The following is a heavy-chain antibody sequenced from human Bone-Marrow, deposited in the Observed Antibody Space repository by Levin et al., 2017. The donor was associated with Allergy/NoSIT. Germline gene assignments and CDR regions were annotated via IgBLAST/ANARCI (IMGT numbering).Heavy chain of an antibody. D-gene: IGHD4-17*01. CDR2: INSDGGTT. J-gene: IGHJ5*02. Sequence: GESLKISCEASGFTFNKYWMHWVRQAPGKGLVWVSRINSDGGTTDYADSVKGRFTISRDNAKDTLFLHMKSLRVEDTAVYYCVRIRRSNGDYVGGSWGQGALVTVSS. V-gene: IGHV3-74*01. CDR1: GFTFNKYW. CDR3: VRIRRSNGDYVGGS.